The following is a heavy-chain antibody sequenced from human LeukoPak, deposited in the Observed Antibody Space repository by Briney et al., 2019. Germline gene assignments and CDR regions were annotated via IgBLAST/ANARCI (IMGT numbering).Heavy chain of an antibody. V-gene: IGHV1-18*01. J-gene: IGHJ6*03. CDR2: ISAYNGNT. Sequence: ASVKVSCKASGYTFTSYGISWVRQAPGQGLEWMGWISAYNGNTNYAQKLQGRVTMTTDTSTSTAYMELRSLRSDDTAVYYCAREGLAVAGMHYYFYMDVWGKGTTVTVSS. D-gene: IGHD6-19*01. CDR1: GYTFTSYG. CDR3: AREGLAVAGMHYYFYMDV.